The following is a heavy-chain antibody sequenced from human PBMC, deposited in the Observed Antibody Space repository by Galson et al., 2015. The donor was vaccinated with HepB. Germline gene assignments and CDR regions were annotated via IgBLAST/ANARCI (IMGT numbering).Heavy chain of an antibody. CDR1: GFTFSNAW. V-gene: IGHV3-15*01. CDR3: TTVRGYDILINYFDY. D-gene: IGHD3-9*01. CDR2: IKSKTDGGTT. Sequence: LRLSCAASGFTFSNAWMSWVRQAPGKGLEWVGRIKSKTDGGTTDYAAPVKGRFTISRDDSKNTLYLQMNSLKTEDTAVYYCTTVRGYDILINYFDYWGQGTLVTVSS. J-gene: IGHJ4*02.